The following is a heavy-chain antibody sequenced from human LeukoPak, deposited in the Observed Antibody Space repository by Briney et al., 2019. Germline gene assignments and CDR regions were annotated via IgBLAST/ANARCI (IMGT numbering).Heavy chain of an antibody. V-gene: IGHV1-8*01. CDR1: GYTFTSYD. D-gene: IGHD5-12*01. Sequence: GASVKVSCKASGYTFTSYDINWVRQATGQGLEWMGWMNPNSGNTGYAQKFQGRVTMTRNTSISTAYMELSSLRSEDTAVYYCARGMRGLNDGPLRDGYNFEYWGQGTLVTVSS. CDR2: MNPNSGNT. CDR3: ARGMRGLNDGPLRDGYNFEY. J-gene: IGHJ4*02.